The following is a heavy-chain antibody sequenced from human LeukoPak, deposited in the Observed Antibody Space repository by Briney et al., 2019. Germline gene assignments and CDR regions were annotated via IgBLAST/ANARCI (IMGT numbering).Heavy chain of an antibody. D-gene: IGHD3-22*01. V-gene: IGHV1-69*13. CDR2: IIPIFGTA. J-gene: IGHJ3*02. CDR1: GYTFTSYA. CDR3: ASPYPRITMIVPDAFDI. Sequence: SVKVSCKASGYTFTSYAISWVRQAPGQGLEWMGGIIPIFGTANYAQKFQGRVTITADESTSTAYMELSSLRSEDTAVYYCASPYPRITMIVPDAFDIWGQGTMVTVSS.